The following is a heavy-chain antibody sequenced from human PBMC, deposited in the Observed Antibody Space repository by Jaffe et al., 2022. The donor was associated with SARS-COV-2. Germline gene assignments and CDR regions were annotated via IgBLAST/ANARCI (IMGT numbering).Heavy chain of an antibody. D-gene: IGHD4-17*01. Sequence: QVQLVESGGGVVQPGRSLRLSCAASGFTFSSYAMHWVRQAPGKGLEWVAVISYDGSNKYYADSVKGRFTISRDNSKNTLYLQMNSLRAEDTAVYYCARGLHDYGDYVIDYWGQGTLVTVSS. J-gene: IGHJ4*02. CDR1: GFTFSSYA. CDR2: ISYDGSNK. V-gene: IGHV3-30-3*01. CDR3: ARGLHDYGDYVIDY.